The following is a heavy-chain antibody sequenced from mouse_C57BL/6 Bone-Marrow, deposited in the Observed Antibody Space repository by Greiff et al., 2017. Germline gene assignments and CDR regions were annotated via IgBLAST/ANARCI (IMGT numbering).Heavy chain of an antibody. Sequence: QVQLQQSGPELVKPGASVKISCKASGYAFSSSWMNWVKQRPGKGLEWIGRIYPGDGDTNYNGKFKGKATLTADKSSSTAYMQLSSLTSEDSAVYYGESLERRAYWGQGTLVTVSA. CDR1: GYAFSSSW. CDR3: ESLERRAY. CDR2: IYPGDGDT. J-gene: IGHJ3*01. D-gene: IGHD2-12*01. V-gene: IGHV1-82*01.